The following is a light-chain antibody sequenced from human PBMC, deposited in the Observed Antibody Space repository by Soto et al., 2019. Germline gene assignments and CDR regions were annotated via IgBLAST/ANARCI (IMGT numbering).Light chain of an antibody. CDR2: EVS. J-gene: IGLJ2*01. CDR1: SSDVGGYNH. Sequence: QSALTQPASVSGSPGQSITIYCTGTSSDVGGYNHVSWYQQHPGKAPKLMIYEVSSRPSGVPNRFSGSKSANTASLTISGLQAEDEADYYCCSYTSVSTSLVFGGGTKVTVL. CDR3: CSYTSVSTSLV. V-gene: IGLV2-14*01.